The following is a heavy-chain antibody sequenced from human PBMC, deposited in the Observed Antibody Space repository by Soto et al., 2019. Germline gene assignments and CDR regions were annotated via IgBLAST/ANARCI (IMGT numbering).Heavy chain of an antibody. Sequence: QVQLVQSGAEVKKPGSSVKVSCKASADTFNSYSLSWLRQAPGQRLEWMGGITPVFGSADYAQTFEDRLTITADVSTSTIYVELSSLRSDDTAVYYCARSLEGTTVTNWFDPWGQGALVTVSS. CDR1: ADTFNSYS. J-gene: IGHJ5*02. CDR3: ARSLEGTTVTNWFDP. D-gene: IGHD4-17*01. CDR2: ITPVFGSA. V-gene: IGHV1-69*01.